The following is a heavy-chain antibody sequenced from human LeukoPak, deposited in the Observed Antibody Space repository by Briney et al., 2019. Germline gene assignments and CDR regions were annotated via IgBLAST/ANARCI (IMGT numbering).Heavy chain of an antibody. J-gene: IGHJ5*02. D-gene: IGHD3-22*01. CDR3: ARDDNSGYYSGP. Sequence: ASVKVSCKASGYTFIDYYMHWVRQAPGQGLEWMGRINPSSGGTNYAQKFQGRVAMTRDTSISTAYMELSRLRSDDTAVYYCARDDNSGYYSGPWGQGTLVTVSS. V-gene: IGHV1-2*06. CDR1: GYTFIDYY. CDR2: INPSSGGT.